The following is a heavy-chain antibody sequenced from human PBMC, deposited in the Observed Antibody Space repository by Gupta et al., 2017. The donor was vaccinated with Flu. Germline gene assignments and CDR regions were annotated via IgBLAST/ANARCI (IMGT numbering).Heavy chain of an antibody. V-gene: IGHV3-49*04. Sequence: EGQLVESGGGVVQPGRALRLSSTASGFTVGDYALSWVRQAPGKGLEWVGLIRSQAYGGTADYAASLKDRFTISRDDSKSSTYLQMNGLKPEDTGVYYCTRDGRGVEYWNTALGAVDVWGQGTTVTVSS. CDR1: GFTVGDYA. CDR3: TRDGRGVEYWNTALGAVDV. D-gene: IGHD1/OR15-1a*01. J-gene: IGHJ6*02. CDR2: IRSQAYGGTA.